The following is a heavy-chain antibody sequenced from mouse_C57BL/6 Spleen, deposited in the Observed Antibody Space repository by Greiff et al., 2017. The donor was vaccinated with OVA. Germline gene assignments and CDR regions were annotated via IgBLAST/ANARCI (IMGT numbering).Heavy chain of an antibody. J-gene: IGHJ4*01. V-gene: IGHV3-6*01. CDR3: ARERLRGYYAMDY. CDR2: ISYDGSN. D-gene: IGHD1-1*01. CDR1: GYSITSGYY. Sequence: DVKLQESGPGLVKPSQSLSLTCSVTGYSITSGYYWNWIRQFPGNKLEWMGYISYDGSNNYNPSLKNRISITRDTSKNQFFLKLNSVTTEDTATYYCARERLRGYYAMDYWGQGTSVTVSS.